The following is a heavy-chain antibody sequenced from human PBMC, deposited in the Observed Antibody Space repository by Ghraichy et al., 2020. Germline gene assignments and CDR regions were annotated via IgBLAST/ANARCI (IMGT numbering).Heavy chain of an antibody. V-gene: IGHV4-59*08. CDR3: AGAWGSFFYAMDV. CDR2: IYFTGSA. J-gene: IGHJ6*02. CDR1: GDSINSRY. D-gene: IGHD2/OR15-2a*01. Sequence: SQTLSLTCTVSGDSINSRYWSWIRQPPGKGLEWVGSIYFTGSANYNSSLKSRVTVFVATSKNQFSLRLTSVTAADTAVYFCAGAWGSFFYAMDVWGPGTTVAVSS.